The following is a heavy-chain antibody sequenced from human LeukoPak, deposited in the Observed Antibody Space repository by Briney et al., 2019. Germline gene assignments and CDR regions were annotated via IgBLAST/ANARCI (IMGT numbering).Heavy chain of an antibody. J-gene: IGHJ5*02. V-gene: IGHV4-4*02. CDR1: GGSISSSNW. D-gene: IGHD3-16*01. CDR3: ARHFPGGYNWFDP. CDR2: IYHSGST. Sequence: SETLSLTCAVSGGSISSSNWWSWVRQPPGKGLEWIGEIYHSGSTNYNPSLKSRVTISVDTSKNQFSLKLSSVTAADTAVYYCARHFPGGYNWFDPWGQGTLVTVSS.